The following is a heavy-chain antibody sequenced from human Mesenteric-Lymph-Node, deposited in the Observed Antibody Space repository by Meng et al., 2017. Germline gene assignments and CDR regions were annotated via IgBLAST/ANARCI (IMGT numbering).Heavy chain of an antibody. Sequence: GGSLRLSCAASGFTFSSRWMHWVRQAPGKGLEWVSGISWNSGSIGYADSVKGRFTISRDNAKNTLYLQMNSLRAEDTAVYYCAREGGLKYCSGGSCYSNYYYGMDVWGQGTTVTVSS. J-gene: IGHJ6*02. V-gene: IGHV3-74*01. CDR1: GFTFSSRW. D-gene: IGHD2-15*01. CDR2: ISWNSGSI. CDR3: AREGGLKYCSGGSCYSNYYYGMDV.